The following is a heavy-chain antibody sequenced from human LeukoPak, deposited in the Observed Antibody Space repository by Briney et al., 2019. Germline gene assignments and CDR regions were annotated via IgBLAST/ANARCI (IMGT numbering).Heavy chain of an antibody. V-gene: IGHV4-38-2*02. CDR3: ARSNSGYDH. CDR1: GYSISSGYY. J-gene: IGHJ4*02. D-gene: IGHD5-12*01. Sequence: SETLSLTCTVSGYSISSGYYWGWIRQPPGKGLEWIGSIYHSGSTYYNPSLKSRVTISVDTSKNQFSLKLSSVTAADTAVYYCARSNSGYDHWGQGTLVTVSS. CDR2: IYHSGST.